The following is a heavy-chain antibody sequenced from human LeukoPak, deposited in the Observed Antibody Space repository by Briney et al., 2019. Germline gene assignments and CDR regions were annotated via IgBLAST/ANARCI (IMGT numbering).Heavy chain of an antibody. D-gene: IGHD3-10*01. CDR3: AREVSYSPRAFDI. J-gene: IGHJ3*02. Sequence: GGSLRLSCAASGFTVSSNDMSWVRQAPGKGLEWVSAIYSGGSTYYADSVKGRFTISRDNAKNSLYLQMNSLRAEDTAVYYCAREVSYSPRAFDIWGQGTMVTVSS. CDR1: GFTVSSND. V-gene: IGHV3-53*01. CDR2: IYSGGST.